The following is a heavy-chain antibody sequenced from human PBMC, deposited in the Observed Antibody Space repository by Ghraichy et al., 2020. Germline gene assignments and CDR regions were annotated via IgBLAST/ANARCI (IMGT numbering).Heavy chain of an antibody. V-gene: IGHV3-30*18. CDR1: GFTFSSYG. Sequence: GGSLRLSCAASGFTFSSYGMHWVRQAPGKGLEWVAVISYDGSNKYYADSVKGRFTISRDNSKNTLYLQMNSLRAEDTAVYYCAKDYGDYPASSDWGQGTLVTVSS. D-gene: IGHD4-17*01. CDR3: AKDYGDYPASSD. J-gene: IGHJ4*02. CDR2: ISYDGSNK.